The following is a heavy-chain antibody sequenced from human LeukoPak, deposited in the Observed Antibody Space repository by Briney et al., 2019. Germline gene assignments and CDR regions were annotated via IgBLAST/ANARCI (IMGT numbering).Heavy chain of an antibody. CDR2: IYSGGST. V-gene: IGHV3-53*04. J-gene: IGHJ3*02. Sequence: GGSLRLSCAASGFTVSSNYMSWVRQAPGKGLEWVSVIYSGGSTYYADPVKGRFTISRHNSKNTLYLQMNSLRAEDTAVYYCARDLDYGDYGAFDIWGQGTMVTVSS. CDR3: ARDLDYGDYGAFDI. CDR1: GFTVSSNY. D-gene: IGHD4-17*01.